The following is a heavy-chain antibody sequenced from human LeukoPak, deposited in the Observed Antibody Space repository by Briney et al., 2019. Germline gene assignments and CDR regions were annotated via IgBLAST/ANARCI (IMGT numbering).Heavy chain of an antibody. CDR2: ISANGHST. J-gene: IGHJ3*02. Sequence: GGSLRLSCAASGFTFYNYAMNWVRHSPRKGMEWVSAISANGHSTYYADSVKGRFTISRDDSKNTLYLQMNSLRAEDTAVYYCANRGYNYGLDAFDIWGQGTMVTVSS. CDR3: ANRGYNYGLDAFDI. V-gene: IGHV3-23*01. CDR1: GFTFYNYA. D-gene: IGHD5-18*01.